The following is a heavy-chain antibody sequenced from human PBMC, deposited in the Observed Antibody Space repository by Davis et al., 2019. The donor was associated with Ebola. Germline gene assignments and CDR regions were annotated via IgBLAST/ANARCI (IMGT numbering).Heavy chain of an antibody. V-gene: IGHV5-51*01. J-gene: IGHJ6*02. CDR3: ARGTRRYYYGMDV. Sequence: GESLKISCQGSGYSFTSYWISWVRQMPGKGLEWMGIIYPGDSDTRYSPSFQGQVTISADKSISTAYLQWSSLKASDTAMYYCARGTRRYYYGMDVWGQGTTVTVSS. CDR1: GYSFTSYW. CDR2: IYPGDSDT.